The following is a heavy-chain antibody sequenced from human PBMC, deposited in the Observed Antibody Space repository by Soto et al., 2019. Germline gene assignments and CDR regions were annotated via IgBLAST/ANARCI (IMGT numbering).Heavy chain of an antibody. CDR3: ATAPGYWASAPLDY. J-gene: IGHJ4*02. Sequence: VQLVESGGGLVKPGGSLRLSCTVSGLTFTNAWMTWVRQAPGKGLEWVARIKSHTDGGTTDYAAPLQGRFTISRDDSRNTLFLQMNSLKTEDTAVYFCATAPGYWASAPLDYWGQGTLVTVSS. CDR2: IKSHTDGGTT. D-gene: IGHD6-25*01. CDR1: GLTFTNAW. V-gene: IGHV3-15*07.